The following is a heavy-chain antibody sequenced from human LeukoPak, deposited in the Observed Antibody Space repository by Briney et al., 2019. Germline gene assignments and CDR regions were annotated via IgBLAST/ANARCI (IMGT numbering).Heavy chain of an antibody. V-gene: IGHV4-34*01. D-gene: IGHD1-26*01. CDR3: ARGAAVGATWYYMDV. J-gene: IGHJ6*03. CDR2: INHSGST. Sequence: SETLSLTCAVYGGSFSGYYWSWIRQPPGKGLEWIGEINHSGSTNCNPSLKSRVTISVDTSKNQFSLKLSSVTAADTAVYYCARGAAVGATWYYMDVWGKGTTVTVSS. CDR1: GGSFSGYY.